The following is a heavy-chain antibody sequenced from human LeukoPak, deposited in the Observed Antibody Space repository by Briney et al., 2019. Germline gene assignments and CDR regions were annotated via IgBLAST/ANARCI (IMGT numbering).Heavy chain of an antibody. J-gene: IGHJ4*02. V-gene: IGHV5-10-1*01. CDR1: GYSFTNNW. Sequence: GESLRISCKGSGYSFTNNWITWVRQMPGKGLEWMGRINPSDSYTNYSPSFQGHVTISADKSITTAYLQWSSLEPPDTAMYYCARGSGWTDYWGQGTLVTVSS. CDR3: ARGSGWTDY. D-gene: IGHD6-19*01. CDR2: INPSDSYT.